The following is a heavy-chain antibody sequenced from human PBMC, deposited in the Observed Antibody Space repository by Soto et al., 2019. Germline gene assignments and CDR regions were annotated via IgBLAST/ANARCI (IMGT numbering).Heavy chain of an antibody. V-gene: IGHV3-7*01. Sequence: GGSLRLSCAASGFTFSSYWMSWVRQAPGKGLEWVANIKQDGSEKYYVDSVKGRFTISRDNAKNSLYLQMNSLRAEDTAVYYCARVYGGSYYGLDYWGQGTLVTVS. J-gene: IGHJ4*02. D-gene: IGHD1-26*01. CDR3: ARVYGGSYYGLDY. CDR2: IKQDGSEK. CDR1: GFTFSSYW.